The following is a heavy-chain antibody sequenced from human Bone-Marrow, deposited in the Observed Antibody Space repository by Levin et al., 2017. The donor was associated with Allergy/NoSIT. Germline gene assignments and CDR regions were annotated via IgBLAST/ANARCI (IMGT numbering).Heavy chain of an antibody. D-gene: IGHD3-10*01. J-gene: IGHJ3*02. CDR1: GYTFTSFW. Sequence: HGESLKISCKVSGYTFTSFWIGWVRQMPGKGLEWMGSIYPGDSDTKYSPSLQGQVTISADKSNSTTYLQWSSLKASDTAMYYCARQGGGLWFGELLLGTFDIWGQGTMVTVSS. CDR2: IYPGDSDT. CDR3: ARQGGGLWFGELLLGTFDI. V-gene: IGHV5-51*01.